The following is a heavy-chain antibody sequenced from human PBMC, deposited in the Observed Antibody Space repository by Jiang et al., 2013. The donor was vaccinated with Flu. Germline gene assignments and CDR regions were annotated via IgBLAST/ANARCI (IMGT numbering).Heavy chain of an antibody. CDR2: IIPILGIA. J-gene: IGHJ4*02. CDR1: GYTFTSYG. V-gene: IGHV1-69*04. D-gene: IGHD1-14*01. Sequence: SVKVSCKASGYTFTSYGISWVRQAPGQGLEWMGRIIPILGIANYAQKFQGRVTITADKSTSTAYMELSSLRSEDTAVYYCARDRSERDPGYDYWGQGTLVTVSS. CDR3: ARDRSERDPGYDY.